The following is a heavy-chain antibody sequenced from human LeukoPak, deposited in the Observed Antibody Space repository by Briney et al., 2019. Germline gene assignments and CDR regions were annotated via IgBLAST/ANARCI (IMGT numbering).Heavy chain of an antibody. D-gene: IGHD3-10*01. CDR2: IYSGGST. Sequence: PGGSLRLSCAASGFTVSSNYMSWVRQTPGKGLEWVSVIYSGGSTYYSDSVKGRFTISRDNSKNTLYLQMNSLRAEDTAVYSCARADSGSYYDWGQGTLVTVSS. CDR1: GFTVSSNY. V-gene: IGHV3-66*02. J-gene: IGHJ4*02. CDR3: ARADSGSYYD.